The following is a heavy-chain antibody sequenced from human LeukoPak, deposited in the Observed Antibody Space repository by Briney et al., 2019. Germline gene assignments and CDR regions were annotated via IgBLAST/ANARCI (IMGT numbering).Heavy chain of an antibody. D-gene: IGHD3-16*02. CDR2: LWYDGSNK. Sequence: GGSLRLSCAASGFTLNSYGMHWVRQAPGKGLEWVADLWYDGSNKYYADSVKGRFTISRDNSKNTLYLQMNSLRAEDTAVYYCARDAPCCGSYRPARWDQPTAGYFDYWGQGTLVTVSS. J-gene: IGHJ4*02. CDR3: ARDAPCCGSYRPARWDQPTAGYFDY. V-gene: IGHV3-33*01. CDR1: GFTLNSYG.